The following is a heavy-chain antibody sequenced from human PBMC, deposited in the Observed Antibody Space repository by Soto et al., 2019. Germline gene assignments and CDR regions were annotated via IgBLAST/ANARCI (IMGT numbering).Heavy chain of an antibody. CDR2: LSRGGGST. CDR3: ARDGQYRTDGFDI. D-gene: IGHD5-12*01. CDR1: GFTYSSHG. V-gene: IGHV3-23*01. Sequence: EAQLLESGGELIQPGGSMRLSCAASGFTYSSHGMSWVRQAPGKVLERIAGLSRGGGSTYYADAVKGRFTISRDNSKNTLDLIMNSLRVEDTALYYCARDGQYRTDGFDIGGQGTIFAVSS. J-gene: IGHJ3*02.